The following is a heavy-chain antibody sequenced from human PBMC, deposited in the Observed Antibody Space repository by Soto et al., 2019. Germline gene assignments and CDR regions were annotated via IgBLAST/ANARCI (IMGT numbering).Heavy chain of an antibody. V-gene: IGHV3-21*01. CDR3: ARTLGGGEQWLTTGY. J-gene: IGHJ4*02. CDR1: GFTFSSYS. CDR2: ISSSSYI. Sequence: GGSLRLSCAASGFTFSSYSMNWVRQAPGKGLEWVSSISSSSYIYYADSVKGRFTISRDNAKNSLYLQMNSLRAEDTAVYYCARTLGGGEQWLTTGYWGRGTLVTVSS. D-gene: IGHD6-19*01.